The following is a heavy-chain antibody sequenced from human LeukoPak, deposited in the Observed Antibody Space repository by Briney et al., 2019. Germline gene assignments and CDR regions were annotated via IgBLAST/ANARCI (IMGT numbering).Heavy chain of an antibody. Sequence: GGSPRLSCAASGFTFSSYEMNWVRQPPGKGLEWGSYISSSGSTIYYADSVKGRFTISRDNAKNSLYMQMNSLRAEDTAVYYCAREDIVVVPAAMEGPFDIWGQGTMVTVSS. CDR2: ISSSGSTI. CDR1: GFTFSSYE. J-gene: IGHJ3*02. CDR3: AREDIVVVPAAMEGPFDI. V-gene: IGHV3-48*03. D-gene: IGHD2-2*01.